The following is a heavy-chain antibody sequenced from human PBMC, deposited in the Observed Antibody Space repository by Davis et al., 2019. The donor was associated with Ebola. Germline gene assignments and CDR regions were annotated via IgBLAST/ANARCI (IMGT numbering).Heavy chain of an antibody. J-gene: IGHJ3*01. V-gene: IGHV4-31*03. CDR1: SGAMSSGGYY. CDR3: ARDRESGSRLDAFDV. Sequence: MPSETLSLTCTVSSGAMSSGGYYWSWRRQHPGKGLEWVGYIYYRGTTYYNPSLKSRVTISIDTSKNQFSPKLTSVIAADTAVYYCARDRESGSRLDAFDVWGQGTMVTVSS. CDR2: IYYRGTT. D-gene: IGHD1-26*01.